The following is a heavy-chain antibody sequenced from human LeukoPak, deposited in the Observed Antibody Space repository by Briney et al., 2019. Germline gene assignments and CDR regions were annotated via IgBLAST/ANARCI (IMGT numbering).Heavy chain of an antibody. CDR3: ARHGYSSSARLDY. J-gene: IGHJ4*02. Sequence: SETLSLTCTVSGGSISSSSYYWGWIRQPPGKGLEWIGSIYSTGSTYYNPSLKSRVTISVDTSNNQFFLKLSSVTAADTAVYYCARHGYSSSARLDYWGQGTLVTVSS. CDR1: GGSISSSSYY. CDR2: IYSTGST. D-gene: IGHD6-6*01. V-gene: IGHV4-39*01.